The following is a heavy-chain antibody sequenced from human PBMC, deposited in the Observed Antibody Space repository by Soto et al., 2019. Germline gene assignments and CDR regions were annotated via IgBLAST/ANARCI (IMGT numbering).Heavy chain of an antibody. J-gene: IGHJ4*02. CDR1: GFTFSSYS. V-gene: IGHV3-48*01. CDR2: IIGSSRSI. D-gene: IGHD6-19*01. Sequence: GGSLILSCVASGFTFSSYSMNWVRQAPGKGLEWVSYIIGSSRSIYYADSVKGRFTISRDNAKNSLYLQMNSLRAEDTAVYYCASSNGCLDYWGQGTLVTSSS. CDR3: ASSNGCLDY.